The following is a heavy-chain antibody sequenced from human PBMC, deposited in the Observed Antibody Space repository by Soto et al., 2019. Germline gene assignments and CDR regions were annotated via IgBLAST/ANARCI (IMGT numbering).Heavy chain of an antibody. D-gene: IGHD3-10*01. CDR1: GGSIRSGTYY. V-gene: IGHV4-31*03. CDR2: IYHSGST. CDR3: ARSYGSGNYYGVPSSGFDP. J-gene: IGHJ5*02. Sequence: PSETLSLTCTVSGGSIRSGTYYWNWIRQHPGKGLEWIGYIYHSGSTYYNPSLESRVSISLDASKNNFSLELSSVTAADTAVYFCARSYGSGNYYGVPSSGFDPWGPGTQVTVSS.